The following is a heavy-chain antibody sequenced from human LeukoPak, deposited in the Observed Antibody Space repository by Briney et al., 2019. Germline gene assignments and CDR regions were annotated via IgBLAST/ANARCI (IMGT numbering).Heavy chain of an antibody. J-gene: IGHJ4*02. CDR1: GGTFSSYA. V-gene: IGHV1-69*05. D-gene: IGHD6-13*01. Sequence: SVKVSCKASGGTFSSYAISWVRQAPGQGLEWMGGIIPIFGTANYAQKFQGRVTITTDESTSTAYMELSSLRSEDTAVYYCAIDPGIAAAGSHGYWGQGTLSPSPQ. CDR2: IIPIFGTA. CDR3: AIDPGIAAAGSHGY.